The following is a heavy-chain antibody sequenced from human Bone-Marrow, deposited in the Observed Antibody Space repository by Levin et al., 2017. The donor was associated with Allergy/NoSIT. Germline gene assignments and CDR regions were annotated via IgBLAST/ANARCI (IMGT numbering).Heavy chain of an antibody. V-gene: IGHV3-74*01. J-gene: IGHJ4*02. CDR1: GFTFSSYW. CDR2: INSDGSST. Sequence: GESLKISCAASGFTFSSYWMHWVRQAPGKGLVWVSRINSDGSSTSYADSVKGRFTISRDNAKNTLYLQMNSLRAEDTAVYYCASGTWFGDMEGYWGQGTLVTVSS. D-gene: IGHD3-10*01. CDR3: ASGTWFGDMEGY.